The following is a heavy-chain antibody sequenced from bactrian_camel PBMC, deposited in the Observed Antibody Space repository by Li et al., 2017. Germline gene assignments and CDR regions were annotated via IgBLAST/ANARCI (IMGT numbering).Heavy chain of an antibody. CDR2: LDSDGTT. CDR1: GFTFRRSA. CDR3: AADPSRELWVGYPPYKY. J-gene: IGHJ4*01. Sequence: DVQLVESGGGLVQPGGSLRLSCAASGFTFRRSAMSWVRQAPGKEREGVASLDSDGTTTYADSVKGRFTISKDNAENTLYLQMNSLKPEDTAVYYCAADPSRELWVGYPPYKYWGQGTQVTVS. V-gene: IGHV3S42*01. D-gene: IGHD5*01.